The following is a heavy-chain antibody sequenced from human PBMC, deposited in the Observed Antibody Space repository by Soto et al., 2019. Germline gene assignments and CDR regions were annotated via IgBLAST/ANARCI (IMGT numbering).Heavy chain of an antibody. J-gene: IGHJ6*02. D-gene: IGHD1-20*01. Sequence: QVQLVESGGGVVQPGRSLRLSCAASGFTFSSYAMHWVRQAPGKGLEWVAVISYDGSNKYYADSVKGRFTISRDNSKNTLYLQMNRLRAEDTAVYYCARECITGPLNYYYGMDVWGQGTTVTVSS. CDR1: GFTFSSYA. CDR2: ISYDGSNK. CDR3: ARECITGPLNYYYGMDV. V-gene: IGHV3-30-3*01.